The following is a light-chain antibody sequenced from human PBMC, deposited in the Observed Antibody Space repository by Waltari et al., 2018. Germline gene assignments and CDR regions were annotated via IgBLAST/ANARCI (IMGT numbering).Light chain of an antibody. V-gene: IGKV1-39*01. J-gene: IGKJ2*01. Sequence: DLHLTQSPSCLSASVGDRIIITCRASQNIGIYLNWYQHKAVNAPKPLIFVASTLQSGVPSRISGSGSGTDFTLTISNLQPEDSATYYCQQSYTIPPFGQGTRLEL. CDR3: QQSYTIPP. CDR2: VAS. CDR1: QNIGIY.